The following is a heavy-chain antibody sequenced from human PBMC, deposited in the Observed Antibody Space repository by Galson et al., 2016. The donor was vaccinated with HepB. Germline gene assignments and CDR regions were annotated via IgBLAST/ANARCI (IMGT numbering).Heavy chain of an antibody. J-gene: IGHJ4*02. CDR2: ISTSGSYT. Sequence: SLRLSCAASGFTFSDYYMSWIRQAPGKGLEWVSHISTSGSYTNYADSMKGRFTVSRDNVKNSLYLQMNSLSVEDTAVYYCARAHRITMTVPGNWGQGTLVTVSS. V-gene: IGHV3-11*06. CDR3: ARAHRITMTVPGN. CDR1: GFTFSDYY. D-gene: IGHD3-22*01.